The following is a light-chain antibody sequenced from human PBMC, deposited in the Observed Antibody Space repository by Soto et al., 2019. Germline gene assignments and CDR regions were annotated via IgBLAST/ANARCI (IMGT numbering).Light chain of an antibody. Sequence: ENVLTQSPATLSLSPGERATLSCRASQTVGSSFLAWYQQKRGQAPRLLIYGASNRATGIPDRFSGSGSRADFTLTINRLEPEDFAVYYCQQFETFGGGTKVEIK. V-gene: IGKV3-20*01. CDR2: GAS. J-gene: IGKJ4*01. CDR1: QTVGSSF. CDR3: QQFET.